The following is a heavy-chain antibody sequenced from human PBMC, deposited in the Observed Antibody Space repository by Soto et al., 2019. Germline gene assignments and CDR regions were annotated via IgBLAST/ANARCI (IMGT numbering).Heavy chain of an antibody. Sequence: QVQLVQSGAEVKKPGASVKVSCKASGYTFTSYGISWVRQAPGQGLEWMGWISAYNDNTNYAQKLQGRVTMTTDTYTRTASMELRSLRSDDTAVYYCARDSNIHHTPDLDAFDLWGEGTMVTVSS. V-gene: IGHV1-18*01. J-gene: IGHJ3*01. CDR1: GYTFTSYG. CDR2: ISAYNDNT. CDR3: ARDSNIHHTPDLDAFDL. D-gene: IGHD2-15*01.